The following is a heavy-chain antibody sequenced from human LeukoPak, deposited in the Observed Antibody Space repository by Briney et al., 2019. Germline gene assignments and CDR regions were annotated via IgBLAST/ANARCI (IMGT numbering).Heavy chain of an antibody. Sequence: GGSLRLSCAASGFTFSSYGMHWVRQAPGKGLEWVAFTRYDESNKYYADSVKGRFSISRDNSKNTLFLQMNSLRAEDTAVYYCAKPTVVKGERYYYHYYMDVWGKGTTVTITS. CDR3: AKPTVVKGERYYYHYYMDV. D-gene: IGHD4-23*01. J-gene: IGHJ6*03. CDR2: TRYDESNK. V-gene: IGHV3-30*02. CDR1: GFTFSSYG.